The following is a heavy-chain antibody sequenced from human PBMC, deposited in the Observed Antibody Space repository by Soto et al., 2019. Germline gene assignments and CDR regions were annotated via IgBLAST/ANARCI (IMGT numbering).Heavy chain of an antibody. V-gene: IGHV4-59*08. CDR2: IYYSGST. CDR1: GGSISSYY. Sequence: PSETLSLTCTVSGGSISSYYWSWIRQPPGKGLEWIGYIYYSGSTNYNPSLKSRVTISVDTSKNQFSLKLSSVTAADTAVYYCARLTVGHWFDPWGQGTLVTVSS. J-gene: IGHJ5*02. D-gene: IGHD1-26*01. CDR3: ARLTVGHWFDP.